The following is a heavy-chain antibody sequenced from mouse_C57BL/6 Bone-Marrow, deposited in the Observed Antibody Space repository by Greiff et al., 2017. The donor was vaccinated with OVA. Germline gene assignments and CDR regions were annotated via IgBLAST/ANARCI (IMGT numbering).Heavy chain of an antibody. Sequence: EVQLQQSGPELAKPGASVKMSCKASGYTFTDYNMHWVKQSHGKSLEWIGYINPNNGGTSYNQKFKGKATLTVNKSSSTAYMELRSLTSEDSADYYCAPYYYGSSYWYFDVWGTGTMVTVSA. CDR3: APYYYGSSYWYFDV. J-gene: IGHJ1*03. CDR2: INPNNGGT. V-gene: IGHV1-22*01. D-gene: IGHD1-1*01. CDR1: GYTFTDYN.